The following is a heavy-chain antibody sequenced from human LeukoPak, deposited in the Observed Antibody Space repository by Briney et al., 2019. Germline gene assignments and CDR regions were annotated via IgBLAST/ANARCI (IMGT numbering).Heavy chain of an antibody. J-gene: IGHJ6*02. V-gene: IGHV1-69*01. D-gene: IGHD6-6*01. CDR1: GGTFSSYT. CDR2: IIPIFGAA. CDR3: ARGRYSSSINSMDV. Sequence: ASVKVSCKASGGTFSSYTISWVRQAPGQGLEWMGGIIPIFGAANYAQKFQGRVTITADESTSTAYMELSSLRSEDTAVYYCARGRYSSSINSMDVWGQGTTVTVSS.